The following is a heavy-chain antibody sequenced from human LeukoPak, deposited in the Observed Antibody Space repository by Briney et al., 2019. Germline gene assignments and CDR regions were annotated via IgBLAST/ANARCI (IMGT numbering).Heavy chain of an antibody. CDR3: ARDRSDYSIKYYYYYGMDV. D-gene: IGHD3-16*01. J-gene: IGHJ6*02. Sequence: PGGSLRLPCATSGFTFSSYAMSWVRQAPGKGLEWVSCIGASGGSTYYADSVKGRFTISRDNSKNTLYLQMNILRAEDTAVYYCARDRSDYSIKYYYYYGMDVWGQGTTVTVSS. CDR1: GFTFSSYA. CDR2: IGASGGST. V-gene: IGHV3-23*01.